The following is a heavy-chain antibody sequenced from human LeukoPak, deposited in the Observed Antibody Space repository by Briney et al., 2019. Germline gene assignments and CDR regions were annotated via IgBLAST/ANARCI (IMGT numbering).Heavy chain of an antibody. CDR2: IYHSGST. CDR1: GYSISSGYY. V-gene: IGHV4-38-2*02. CDR3: ARVIRGGIRLHWCFDL. D-gene: IGHD2-15*01. Sequence: SETLSLTCTVSGYSISSGYYWGWIRQPPGKGLEWIGSIYHSGSTYYNPSLKSRVTISVDTSKNQFSLKLSSVTAADTAVYYCARVIRGGIRLHWCFDLWGRGTLVTVSS. J-gene: IGHJ2*01.